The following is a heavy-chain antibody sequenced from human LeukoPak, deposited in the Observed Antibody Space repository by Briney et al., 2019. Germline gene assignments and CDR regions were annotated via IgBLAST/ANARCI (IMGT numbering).Heavy chain of an antibody. CDR3: AGHGWDCSGGSCYSLLNWFDP. CDR2: IYYSGST. J-gene: IGHJ5*02. CDR1: GGSISSYY. Sequence: PSETLSLTCTVSGGSISSYYWSWIRQPPGKGLEWIGYIYYSGSTNYNPSLKSRVTISVDTSENQFSLKLSSVTAADTAVYYCAGHGWDCSGGSCYSLLNWFDPWGQGTLVTVSS. D-gene: IGHD2-15*01. V-gene: IGHV4-59*08.